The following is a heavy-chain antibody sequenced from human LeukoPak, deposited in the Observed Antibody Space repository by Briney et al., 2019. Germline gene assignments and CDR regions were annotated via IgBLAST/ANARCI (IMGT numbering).Heavy chain of an antibody. D-gene: IGHD2-21*02. CDR3: VRDCGGDCLYGMDV. V-gene: IGHV3-64*02. CDR2: ISSDGAGT. J-gene: IGHJ6*02. CDR1: GFTFSTFA. Sequence: PGGSLRLSCAASGFTFSTFALHWVRQAPGKGLEYVSGISSDGAGTFYADSVKGRFTTSRDNTKNTLFLQMGSLRAEDMAVYYCVRDCGGDCLYGMDVWGQGTTVTVSS.